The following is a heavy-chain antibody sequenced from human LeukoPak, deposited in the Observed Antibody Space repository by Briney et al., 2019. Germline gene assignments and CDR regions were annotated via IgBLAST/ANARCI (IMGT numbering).Heavy chain of an antibody. V-gene: IGHV4-59*08. Sequence: SETLSPTCTVSGGPISNYYWTWIRQSPGQGLEWIGYVYNSGITDYNPSLKSRLTISVDTSKNQFSLKLSSMTAADTAVYYCARSRGLAGAATVIDYWGQGTLVTVSP. J-gene: IGHJ4*02. CDR2: VYNSGIT. D-gene: IGHD6-25*01. CDR3: ARSRGLAGAATVIDY. CDR1: GGPISNYY.